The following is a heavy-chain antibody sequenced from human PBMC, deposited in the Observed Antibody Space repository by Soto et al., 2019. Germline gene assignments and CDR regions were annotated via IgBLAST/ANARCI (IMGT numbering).Heavy chain of an antibody. D-gene: IGHD6-19*01. Sequence: SVKVSCKASGGTFSSYAISWVRQAPGQGLEWMGGIIPIFGTANYAQKSQGRVTITADESTSTAYMELSSLRSEDTAVYYCARGGIAVAGIHPWFDPWGQGTLVTVSS. CDR2: IIPIFGTA. V-gene: IGHV1-69*13. CDR3: ARGGIAVAGIHPWFDP. CDR1: GGTFSSYA. J-gene: IGHJ5*02.